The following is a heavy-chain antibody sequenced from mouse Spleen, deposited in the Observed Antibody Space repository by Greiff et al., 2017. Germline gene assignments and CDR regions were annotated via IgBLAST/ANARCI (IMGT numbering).Heavy chain of an antibody. CDR1: GFTFSDYG. Sequence: DVMLVESGGGLVKPGGSLKLSCAASGFTFSDYGMAWVRQAPGKGPEWVAFISNLAYSIYYADTVTGRFTISRENAKNTLYLEMSSLRSEDTAMYYCARRDDGYYGWFAYWGQGTLVTVSA. J-gene: IGHJ3*01. D-gene: IGHD2-3*01. V-gene: IGHV5-15*04. CDR3: ARRDDGYYGWFAY. CDR2: ISNLAYSI.